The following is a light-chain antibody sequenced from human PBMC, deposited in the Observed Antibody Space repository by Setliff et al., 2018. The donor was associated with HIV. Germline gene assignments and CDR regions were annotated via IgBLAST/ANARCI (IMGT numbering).Light chain of an antibody. V-gene: IGKV1-39*01. CDR3: QQSYSTPS. Sequence: DIQMTQSPSSLSASVGDRVTITCRASRTISNYLNWYQQKPGKAPKLLIYAASSLQSGVPSRFSGSGSGTDFTLTISSLQAADFATYYCQQSYSTPSFGQGTKVDIK. J-gene: IGKJ1*01. CDR1: RTISNY. CDR2: AAS.